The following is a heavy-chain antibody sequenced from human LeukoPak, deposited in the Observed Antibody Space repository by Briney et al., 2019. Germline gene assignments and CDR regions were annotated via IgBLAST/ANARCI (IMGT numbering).Heavy chain of an antibody. J-gene: IGHJ6*02. V-gene: IGHV3-30-3*01. CDR3: ARDRSYGDPYYYYGMDV. CDR2: ISYDVSNK. CDR1: GFTFSSYA. Sequence: GGSLRLSCAASGFTFSSYAMHWVRQAPGQGLEGVAVISYDVSNKYYADSVKGRFTISRDNSKNTLYLQMNSLRAEDTAVYYCARDRSYGDPYYYYGMDVWGQGTTVTVSS. D-gene: IGHD4-17*01.